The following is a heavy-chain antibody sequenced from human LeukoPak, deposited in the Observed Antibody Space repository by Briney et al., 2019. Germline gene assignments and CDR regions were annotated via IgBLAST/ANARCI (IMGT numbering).Heavy chain of an antibody. D-gene: IGHD2-15*01. J-gene: IGHJ3*02. Sequence: GGSLRLSCAASGFTFSDYYMSWIRQAPGKGLEWVSYISSSGSTIYYADSVKGRFTISRDNAKDSLYLQMNSLRAEDTAVYYCAKALVVDAFDIWGQGTMVTVSS. CDR1: GFTFSDYY. CDR2: ISSSGSTI. V-gene: IGHV3-11*04. CDR3: AKALVVDAFDI.